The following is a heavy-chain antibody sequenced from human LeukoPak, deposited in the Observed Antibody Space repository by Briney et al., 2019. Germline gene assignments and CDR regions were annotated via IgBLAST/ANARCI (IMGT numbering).Heavy chain of an antibody. Sequence: GASVKVSCKASGYTFTGYYMHWVRQAPGQGLEWMGWINPNSGGTNYAQKFQGRFTMTRDTSISTAYMEMSRLRSDDTAVYYCARDGSQIAVYGMDVWGQGTTVTVSS. CDR3: ARDGSQIAVYGMDV. CDR2: INPNSGGT. V-gene: IGHV1-2*02. CDR1: GYTFTGYY. D-gene: IGHD6-19*01. J-gene: IGHJ6*02.